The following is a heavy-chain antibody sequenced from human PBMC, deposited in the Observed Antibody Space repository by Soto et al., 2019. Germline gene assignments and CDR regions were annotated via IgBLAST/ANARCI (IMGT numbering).Heavy chain of an antibody. V-gene: IGHV4-31*03. CDR3: ASKGHSYYYYGMDV. J-gene: IGHJ6*02. CDR1: GGSISSGGYY. CDR2: IYYSGST. Sequence: QVQLQESGPGLVKPSQTLSLTCTVSGGSISSGGYYWSWIRQHPGKGLEWIGYIYYSGSTYYNPSLRSRVTISVDTSKNQFSLKLSSVTAADTAVYYCASKGHSYYYYGMDVWGQGTTVTVSS.